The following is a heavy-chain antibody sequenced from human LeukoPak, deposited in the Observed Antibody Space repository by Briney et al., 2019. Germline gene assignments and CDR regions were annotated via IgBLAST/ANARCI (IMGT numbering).Heavy chain of an antibody. D-gene: IGHD3-22*01. CDR2: IYHSGST. CDR1: GYSMSSGYY. V-gene: IGHV4-38-2*02. CDR3: ARVDYHDSSGLPYYYALDV. Sequence: SETLSLTCTVSGYSMSSGYYWGWIRQPPGKGLEWIGSIYHSGSTYYNPSLKSRVTISVDTSKNQFSLRLRSVTAADSAVYYCARVDYHDSSGLPYYYALDVWGQGTTVTVS. J-gene: IGHJ6*02.